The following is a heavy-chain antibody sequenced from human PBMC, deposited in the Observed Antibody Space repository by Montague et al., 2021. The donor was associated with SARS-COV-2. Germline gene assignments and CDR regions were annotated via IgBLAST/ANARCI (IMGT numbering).Heavy chain of an antibody. D-gene: IGHD2-15*01. J-gene: IGHJ6*02. CDR1: GGSFNDYY. CDR3: AGHGRSCATGACHV. CDR2: INHSGSA. V-gene: IGHV4-34*01. Sequence: SETLSLTCAVYGGSFNDYYWSWIRQAPGKGLEWIGEINHSGSAKYNPYNKSLRSRVTMSVDKSKNQLALNLHSVNTAGKAVYCCAGHGRSCATGACHVWGQGTMVSVSS.